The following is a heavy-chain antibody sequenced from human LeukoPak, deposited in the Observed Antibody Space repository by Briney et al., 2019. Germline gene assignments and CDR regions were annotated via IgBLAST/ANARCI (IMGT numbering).Heavy chain of an antibody. D-gene: IGHD5-18*01. CDR3: AKDADTATIIYWYFDL. CDR1: RFTLGSFG. V-gene: IGHV3-30*18. Sequence: GSTLRLSCTASRFTLGSFGMQWVSQAPARGLEWVVVISDDGSNTYYADSVKGRFTISRDNSKNTLYLQLNSLRTEDTAVYYCAKDADTATIIYWYFDLWGRGTLVTVSS. J-gene: IGHJ2*01. CDR2: ISDDGSNT.